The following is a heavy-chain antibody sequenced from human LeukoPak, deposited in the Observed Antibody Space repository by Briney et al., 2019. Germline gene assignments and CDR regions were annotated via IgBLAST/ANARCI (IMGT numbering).Heavy chain of an antibody. V-gene: IGHV4-34*01. Sequence: SETLSLTCAVYGGSFSGYYWSWIRQPPGEGLGWIGEINHSGSTNYNPSLKSRVTISVDTSKNQFSLKLSSVTAADTAVYYCARGMVQRYYYYYYMDVWAKGPRSPSP. J-gene: IGHJ6*03. D-gene: IGHD3-10*01. CDR1: GGSFSGYY. CDR2: INHSGST. CDR3: ARGMVQRYYYYYYMDV.